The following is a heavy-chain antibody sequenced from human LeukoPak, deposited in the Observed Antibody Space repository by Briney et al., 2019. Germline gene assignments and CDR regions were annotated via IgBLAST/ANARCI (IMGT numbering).Heavy chain of an antibody. CDR2: IYYSGSN. CDR1: GGSISSSSYY. J-gene: IGHJ4*02. CDR3: ARQLGHSSSWSDY. V-gene: IGHV4-39*01. Sequence: SETLSLTCTVSGGSISSSSYYWGWIRQPPGKGLEWIGTIYYSGSNYYNPSRKSRVTISVDTSKNQFSLKLSSVTAADTAVYYCARQLGHSSSWSDYWGQGTLVTVSS. D-gene: IGHD6-13*01.